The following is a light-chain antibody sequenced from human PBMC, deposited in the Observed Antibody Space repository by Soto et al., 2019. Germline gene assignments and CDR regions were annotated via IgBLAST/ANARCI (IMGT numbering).Light chain of an antibody. J-gene: IGKJ3*01. Sequence: EIVLMQSPGTLSLSPGEGATLSCRASQSVNSNYLAWYQQKPGQAPTVLIFDTSRRATGVPDRFSGSGSGTDFTLTIGRLEPDDFAVYYCQQYGSSQFTFGPETKVNIK. CDR3: QQYGSSQFT. V-gene: IGKV3-20*01. CDR1: QSVNSNY. CDR2: DTS.